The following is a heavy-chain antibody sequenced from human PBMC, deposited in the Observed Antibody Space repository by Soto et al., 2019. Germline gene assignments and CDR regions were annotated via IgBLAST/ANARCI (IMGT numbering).Heavy chain of an antibody. CDR2: IDPSDSYT. V-gene: IGHV5-10-1*01. Sequence: PGESLKISCKGSGYSFTSYWISWVRQMPGKGLEWMGRIDPSDSYTNYSPSFQGHVTISADKSISTAYLQWSSLKASDTAMYYCARSGYSSSWADCWGQGTLVTVSS. CDR3: ARSGYSSSWADC. D-gene: IGHD6-13*01. CDR1: GYSFTSYW. J-gene: IGHJ4*02.